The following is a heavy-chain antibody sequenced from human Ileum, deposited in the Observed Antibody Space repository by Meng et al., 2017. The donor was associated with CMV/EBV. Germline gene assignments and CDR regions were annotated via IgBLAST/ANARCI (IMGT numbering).Heavy chain of an antibody. D-gene: IGHD2-2*01. CDR1: DCTISSYS. CDR2: IHTSGTT. V-gene: IGHV4-4*07. J-gene: IGHJ4*02. Sequence: GADLEPWKPSVTMFLPCTVVDCTISSYSWSWYQQSAGKGPEWIGRIHTSGTTNYNHSLKSRVTLSLETSKDQFSLKLTSVTAADTAVYYCAREKSSWTSSTCYGVDSWGQGTLVTVSS. CDR3: AREKSSWTSSTCYGVDS.